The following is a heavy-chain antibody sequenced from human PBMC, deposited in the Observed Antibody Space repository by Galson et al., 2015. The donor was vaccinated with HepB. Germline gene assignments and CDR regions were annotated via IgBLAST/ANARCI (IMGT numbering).Heavy chain of an antibody. V-gene: IGHV3-30*04. D-gene: IGHD3-22*01. CDR1: GFTFSSYT. J-gene: IGHJ4*02. Sequence: SLRLSCAASGFTFSSYTMHWVRQAPGKGLEWVAVISYDGSNKYYADSVKGRFTISRDNSKNTLYLQMNSLRAEDTAVYYCARGLNYYDSSGPFDYWGQGTLVTVSS. CDR3: ARGLNYYDSSGPFDY. CDR2: ISYDGSNK.